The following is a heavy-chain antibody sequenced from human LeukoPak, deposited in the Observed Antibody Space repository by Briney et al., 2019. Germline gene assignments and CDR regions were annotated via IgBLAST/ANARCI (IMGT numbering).Heavy chain of an antibody. J-gene: IGHJ4*02. CDR2: ISGSDDST. CDR3: AKESDESRYCSSTNCYPFDY. V-gene: IGHV3-23*01. D-gene: IGHD2-2*01. CDR1: GFTFSSYA. Sequence: GGSLRLSCAASGFTFSSYAVSWVRQAPGKGLEWVSAISGSDDSTYYTDSVKGRFTISRDNSKNTLYLQMNSLRAEDTAVYYCAKESDESRYCSSTNCYPFDYWGQGTLVAVSS.